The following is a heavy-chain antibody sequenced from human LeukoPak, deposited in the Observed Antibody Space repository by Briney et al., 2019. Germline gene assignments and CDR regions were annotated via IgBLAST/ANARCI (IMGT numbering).Heavy chain of an antibody. CDR3: ARASYSSGWYGGGIYYFDY. J-gene: IGHJ4*02. CDR2: IYHSGST. V-gene: IGHV4-38-2*02. D-gene: IGHD6-19*01. CDR1: GYSISSGYY. Sequence: SETLSLTCTVSGYSISSGYYWGWIRQPPGKGLEWIGSIYHSGSTYYNPSLKSRVTISVDTSKNQFSLKLRSVTAADTAVYYCARASYSSGWYGGGIYYFDYWGQGTLVTVSS.